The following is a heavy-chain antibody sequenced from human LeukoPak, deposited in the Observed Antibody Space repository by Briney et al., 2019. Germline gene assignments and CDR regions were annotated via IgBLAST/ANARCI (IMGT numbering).Heavy chain of an antibody. V-gene: IGHV3-23*01. D-gene: IGHD1-1*01. CDR1: GFTFRSYA. CDR2: FSGSGSGDNT. CDR3: AQYGSRSHRWPPGARGTGFDY. Sequence: GGSLRLSCAASGFTFRSYAMSWVRQAPGKGLEWVSAFSGSGSGDNTYYADSVKGRFTISRDNSKNTLYLQMNSLRAEDTAVYYCAQYGSRSHRWPPGARGTGFDYWGQGTLVTVSS. J-gene: IGHJ4*02.